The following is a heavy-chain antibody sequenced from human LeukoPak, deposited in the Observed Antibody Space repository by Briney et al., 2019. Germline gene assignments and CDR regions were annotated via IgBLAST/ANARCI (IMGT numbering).Heavy chain of an antibody. CDR2: IYYSGST. D-gene: IGHD3-16*01. V-gene: IGHV4-39*07. Sequence: SETLSLTCTVSGGSISSSSYYWGWIRQPPGKGLEWIGSIYYSGSTYYNPSLKSRVTISVDTSKNQFSLKLSSVTAADTAVYYCAREAQGALFDYWGQGTLVTVSS. CDR3: AREAQGALFDY. J-gene: IGHJ4*02. CDR1: GGSISSSSYY.